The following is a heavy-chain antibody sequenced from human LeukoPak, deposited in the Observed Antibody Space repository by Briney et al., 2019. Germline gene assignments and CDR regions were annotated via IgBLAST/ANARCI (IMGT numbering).Heavy chain of an antibody. CDR2: IYTSGST. J-gene: IGHJ4*02. CDR3: ARLYDSSGIDY. Sequence: SETLSLTCTVSGGSISSGSYYWSWIRQPAGKGLEWIGRIYTSGSTNYNPSLKSRVTISVDTSKNQFSLKLSSVTAADTAVYYCARLYDSSGIDYWGQGTLVTVSS. V-gene: IGHV4-61*02. CDR1: GGSISSGSYY. D-gene: IGHD3-22*01.